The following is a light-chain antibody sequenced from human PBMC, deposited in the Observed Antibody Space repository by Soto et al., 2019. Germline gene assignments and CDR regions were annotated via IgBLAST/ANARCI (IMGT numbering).Light chain of an antibody. CDR1: YDSVSISYY. V-gene: IGLV8-61*01. Sequence: QAVVTQEPSFSVSPGGTVTLTCGLNYDSVSISYYPSWYQQTPGQAPRTLIYNINIRSSGVPDRFSGSILGNKAALTITGVQADDESDYSRVIYVGSGVVFGGGTKLTVL. CDR2: NIN. CDR3: VIYVGSGVV. J-gene: IGLJ3*02.